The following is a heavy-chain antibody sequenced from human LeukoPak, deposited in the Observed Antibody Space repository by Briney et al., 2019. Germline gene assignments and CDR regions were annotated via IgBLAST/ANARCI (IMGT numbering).Heavy chain of an antibody. V-gene: IGHV4-39*07. CDR1: GGSISSSSYY. Sequence: PSETLSLTCTVSGGSISSSSYYWGWIRQPPGKGLEWIGSIFYSGSTYYNPSLKSRVTISVDTSKNQFSLKVSSVTAADAAVYYCARSRLLYYYYMDVWGKGTTVTVSS. CDR2: IFYSGST. CDR3: ARSRLLYYYYMDV. D-gene: IGHD5-18*01. J-gene: IGHJ6*03.